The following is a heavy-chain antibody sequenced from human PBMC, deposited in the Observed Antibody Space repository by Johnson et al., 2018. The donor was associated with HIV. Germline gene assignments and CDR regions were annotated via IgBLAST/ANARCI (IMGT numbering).Heavy chain of an antibody. V-gene: IGHV3-20*04. D-gene: IGHD3-22*01. CDR2: INWSGGGT. CDR1: GFKLYEYD. CDR3: ARGMYYYDTSGYLIRPRALDI. Sequence: VQLVESGGDVVRPGGSLRISCVASGFKLYEYDVSWVRQVPGKGLEWVSGINWSGGGTAYADSLKDRFTVSRDNANNSLYLQMNSLRAEDTALYYCARGMYYYDTSGYLIRPRALDIWGQGTVVTVSS. J-gene: IGHJ3*02.